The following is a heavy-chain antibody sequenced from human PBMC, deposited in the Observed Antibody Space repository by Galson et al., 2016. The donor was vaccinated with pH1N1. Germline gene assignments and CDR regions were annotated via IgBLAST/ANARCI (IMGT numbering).Heavy chain of an antibody. V-gene: IGHV1-46*01. CDR2: IDPSDGTT. CDR3: ARRYYFDY. CDR1: GYSVTRYY. J-gene: IGHJ4*02. Sequence: SVKVSCKASGYSVTRYYMHWIGQAPGQGLEWMGIIDPSDGTTTYSQKFQDRISLTRDTSTNSVYMELNNLRPGDSATYFCARRYYFDYWGQGTLVTVSS.